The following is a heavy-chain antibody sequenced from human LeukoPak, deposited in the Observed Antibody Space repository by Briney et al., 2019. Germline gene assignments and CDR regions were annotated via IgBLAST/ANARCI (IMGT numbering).Heavy chain of an antibody. Sequence: PGGSLRLSCAASGFTFSTYSMKWVGQAPGKGLEWVSSISSSSAYIHYADSVKGRFTISRDNAKNSLYLQMNSLRDTDTAVYYCARGQVGYSYLDYWGQGTLVTVSS. V-gene: IGHV3-21*01. CDR3: ARGQVGYSYLDY. CDR2: ISSSSAYI. J-gene: IGHJ4*02. D-gene: IGHD5-18*01. CDR1: GFTFSTYS.